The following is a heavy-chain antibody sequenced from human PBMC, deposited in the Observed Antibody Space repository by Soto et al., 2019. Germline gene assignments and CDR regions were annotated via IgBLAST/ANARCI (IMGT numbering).Heavy chain of an antibody. CDR2: FYFGGHT. J-gene: IGHJ4*02. V-gene: IGHV4-39*01. CDR1: AGSISSSGHY. Sequence: PSETLSLTFTVSAGSISSSGHYWGWIRQTPGTGLEWIGSFYFGGHTYYNTSPALKSRVTISVDTSKNQFSLKLSSVTAADTAVYCCVRHAQWIIRAYWGKGSLVTVS. D-gene: IGHD5-12*01. CDR3: VRHAQWIIRAY.